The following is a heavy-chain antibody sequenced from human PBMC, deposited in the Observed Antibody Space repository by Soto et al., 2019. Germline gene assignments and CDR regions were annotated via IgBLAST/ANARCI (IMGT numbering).Heavy chain of an antibody. CDR2: IYYDGSNK. CDR1: GFAFSAYG. D-gene: IGHD4-17*01. J-gene: IGHJ4*02. Sequence: QVQLVESGGGVVQPGRSLSLSCAASGFAFSAYGMHWVRQAPGKGLEWVAMIYYDGSNKYYADSVKGRFTISRDNSKNTLYLQMSSLRAEDTALYYCARVGGTVTSDYWGQGTLVTVSS. V-gene: IGHV3-33*01. CDR3: ARVGGTVTSDY.